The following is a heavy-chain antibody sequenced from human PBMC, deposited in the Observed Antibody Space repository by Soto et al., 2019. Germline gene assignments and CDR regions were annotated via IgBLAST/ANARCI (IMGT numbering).Heavy chain of an antibody. V-gene: IGHV3-13*01. CDR3: ARALYISSWYFDY. D-gene: IGHD6-13*01. Sequence: GGSLRLSCAASGFTFSSYDMHWVRQATGKGLEWVSAIGTAGDTYYPGSVKGRFTISRENAKNSLYLQMNSLRAGDTAVYYCARALYISSWYFDYWGQGTLVTVSS. CDR2: IGTAGDT. J-gene: IGHJ4*02. CDR1: GFTFSSYD.